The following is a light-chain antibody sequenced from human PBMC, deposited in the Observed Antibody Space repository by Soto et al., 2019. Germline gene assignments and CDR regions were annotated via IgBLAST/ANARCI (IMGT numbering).Light chain of an antibody. Sequence: SYELTQPPSMSVSPGQTARITCSGDALPKQHNYWYQQKPGQAPVLMIYKDSVRPSGIPERFSGSSSGTSVTLTISGVQAEDEADYYCQSADTTGPYVFGTGTKLTVL. CDR1: ALPKQH. CDR3: QSADTTGPYV. V-gene: IGLV3-25*03. CDR2: KDS. J-gene: IGLJ1*01.